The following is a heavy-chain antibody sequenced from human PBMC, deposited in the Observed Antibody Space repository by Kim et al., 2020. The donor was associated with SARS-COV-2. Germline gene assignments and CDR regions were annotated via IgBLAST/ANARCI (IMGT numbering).Heavy chain of an antibody. CDR3: ARHIAVAGGTDAFDI. V-gene: IGHV4-39*01. CDR1: GGSISSSSYY. Sequence: SETLSLTCTVSGGSISSSSYYWGWIRQPPGKGLEWIGSIYYSGSTYYNPSLKSRVTISVDTSKNQFSLKLSSVTAADTAVYYCARHIAVAGGTDAFDIWGQGTMVTVSS. J-gene: IGHJ3*02. D-gene: IGHD6-19*01. CDR2: IYYSGST.